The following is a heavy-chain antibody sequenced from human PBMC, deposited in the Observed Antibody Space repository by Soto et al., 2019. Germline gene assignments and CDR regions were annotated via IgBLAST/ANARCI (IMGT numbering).Heavy chain of an antibody. CDR3: AKAPRGEMATD. D-gene: IGHD5-12*01. J-gene: IGHJ4*02. V-gene: IGHV1-18*01. CDR1: GYTFINYH. CDR2: INTYNGMP. Sequence: QVQLVQSGGEVKKPGASVTVSCKASGYTFINYHITWVRQAPGQGLEWMAWINTYNGMPDYAQKFQGRVTMTRDTSTSTAYMELRNLGSDATAVYFCAKAPRGEMATDWGQGTLVPVSS.